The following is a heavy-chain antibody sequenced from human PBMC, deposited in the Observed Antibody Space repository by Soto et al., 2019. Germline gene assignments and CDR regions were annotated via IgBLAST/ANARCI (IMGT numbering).Heavy chain of an antibody. Sequence: SETLSLTCAVSGGSISSGGYSWSWIRQPPGKGLEWIGYIYHSGSTYYNPSLKSRVTISVDRSKNQFSLKLSSVTAAGTAVYYCASDIVGATVWGQGTLVTVSS. J-gene: IGHJ4*02. CDR2: IYHSGST. V-gene: IGHV4-30-2*01. CDR3: ASDIVGATV. CDR1: GGSISSGGYS. D-gene: IGHD1-26*01.